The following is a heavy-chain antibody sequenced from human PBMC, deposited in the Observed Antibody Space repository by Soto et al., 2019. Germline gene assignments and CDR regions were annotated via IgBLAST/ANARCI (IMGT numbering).Heavy chain of an antibody. CDR2: MYWNDDK. V-gene: IGHV2-5*01. Sequence: QITLKESGPTLVKPTQTLTLTCTFSGFSLSTSGVGLGWNRQPPGKALEWLGLMYWNDDKRYSPSLNSRLTITKDTAKNEVVHTMINVGPVDTAAYFFAYGGLVGDAAVGPRFDSCGQGTLVTVSS. J-gene: IGHJ4*02. CDR1: GFSLSTSGVG. CDR3: AYGGLVGDAAVGPRFDS. D-gene: IGHD2-21*01.